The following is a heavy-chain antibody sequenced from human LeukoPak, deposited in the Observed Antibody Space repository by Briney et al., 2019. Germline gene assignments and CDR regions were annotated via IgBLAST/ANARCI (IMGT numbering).Heavy chain of an antibody. J-gene: IGHJ6*02. CDR2: ISYDGSNK. CDR1: GFTFSSYG. CDR3: AKAPEDYYYYGMDV. Sequence: PGGSLRLSCAASGFTFSSYGMHWVRQAPGKGLEWVAVISYDGSNKYYADSVKGRFTISRDNSKNTLYLQMNSLRAEDAAVYYCAKAPEDYYYYGMDVWGQGTTVTVSS. V-gene: IGHV3-30*18.